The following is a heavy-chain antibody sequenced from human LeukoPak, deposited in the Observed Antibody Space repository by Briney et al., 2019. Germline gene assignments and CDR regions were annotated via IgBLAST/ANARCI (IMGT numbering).Heavy chain of an antibody. CDR3: ARQSRFSGYFDY. J-gene: IGHJ4*02. V-gene: IGHV4-30-2*01. CDR2: IYHSGST. CDR1: GGSISSGGYS. D-gene: IGHD3-10*01. Sequence: SSETLSLTCAVSGGSISSGGYSWSWIRQPPGKGLEWIGYIYHSGSTYYNPSLKSRVTISVDRSKNQFSLKLSSVTAADTAVYYCARQSRFSGYFDYWGQGTLVTVSS.